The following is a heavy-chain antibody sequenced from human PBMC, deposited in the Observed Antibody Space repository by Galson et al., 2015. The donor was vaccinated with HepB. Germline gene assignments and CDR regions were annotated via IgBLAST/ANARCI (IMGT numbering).Heavy chain of an antibody. D-gene: IGHD6-13*01. CDR1: GFTFSDYY. V-gene: IGHV3-11*06. CDR2: ISSSSSYT. J-gene: IGHJ4*02. CDR3: AKLGIAAAGASDY. Sequence: SLRLSCAASGFTFSDYYMSWIRQAPGKGLEWVSYISSSSSYTNYADSVKGRFTISRDNAKNSLYLQMNSLRAEDTAVYYCAKLGIAAAGASDYWGQGTLVTVSS.